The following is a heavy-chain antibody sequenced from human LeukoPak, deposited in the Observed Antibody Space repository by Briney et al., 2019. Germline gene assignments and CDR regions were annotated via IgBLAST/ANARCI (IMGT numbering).Heavy chain of an antibody. V-gene: IGHV4-39*07. CDR1: GDSISNSNFY. CDR2: IHYRGNS. J-gene: IGHJ4*01. Sequence: SESLSLTCTVSGDSISNSNFYWDWIRETRGRGREWIARIHYRGNSYYTPSLRSRVTISVDTSKNQFSLKVTSLTAADTAVYYCATPPSLQTSVADSDYWGRGTLVTVSS. CDR3: ATPPSLQTSVADSDY.